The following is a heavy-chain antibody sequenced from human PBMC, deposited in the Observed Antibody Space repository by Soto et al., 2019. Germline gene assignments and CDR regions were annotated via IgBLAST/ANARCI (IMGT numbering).Heavy chain of an antibody. J-gene: IGHJ4*02. CDR1: GYSFTSYW. Sequence: LGESLKISCKGSGYSFTSYWIGWVRQMPGKGLEWMGIIYPGDSDTRYSPSFQGQVTISADKSISTAYLQWSSLKASDTAMYYCARQGREMATKYAFDYWGQGTLVTVSS. D-gene: IGHD5-12*01. V-gene: IGHV5-51*01. CDR3: ARQGREMATKYAFDY. CDR2: IYPGDSDT.